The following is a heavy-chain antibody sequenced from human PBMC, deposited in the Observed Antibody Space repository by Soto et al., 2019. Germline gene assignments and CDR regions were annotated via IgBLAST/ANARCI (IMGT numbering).Heavy chain of an antibody. J-gene: IGHJ4*02. D-gene: IGHD3-16*02. CDR3: ARAGIMITVGGVIVIHGFDY. Sequence: SETLSLTCAVYGGSFSGYYWSWIRQPPGKGLEWIGEINHSGSTNYNPSLKSRVTISVDTSKNQFSLKLSSVTAADTAVYYCARAGIMITVGGVIVIHGFDYWGQGTLVTVSS. CDR1: GGSFSGYY. CDR2: INHSGST. V-gene: IGHV4-34*01.